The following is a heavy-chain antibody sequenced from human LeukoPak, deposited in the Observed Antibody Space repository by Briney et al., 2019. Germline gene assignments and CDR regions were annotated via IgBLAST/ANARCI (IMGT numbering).Heavy chain of an antibody. CDR2: ISSSSSYI. D-gene: IGHD2-2*01. Sequence: GGSLRLSCAASGFTFSSYSMNWVRQAPGKGLDWVSSISSSSSYIYFADSVKGRFTICRDNAKNSLYLQMNSLRAEDTAVYYCARTEPVVPAAIFWDGMDVWGKGTTVTVSS. V-gene: IGHV3-21*01. J-gene: IGHJ6*04. CDR3: ARTEPVVPAAIFWDGMDV. CDR1: GFTFSSYS.